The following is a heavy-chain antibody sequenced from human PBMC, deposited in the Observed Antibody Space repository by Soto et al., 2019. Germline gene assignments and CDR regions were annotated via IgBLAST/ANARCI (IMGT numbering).Heavy chain of an antibody. J-gene: IGHJ4*02. CDR2: ITGRGDRT. CDR3: AKDWGSGWFRSYFDS. Sequence: EVQLLESGGGLVQPGGSLRLSCAASGFILNTYGMSWVRQAPGKGLEWVSAITGRGDRTDYADSVKGRFTISRDNSKNTLYLQMNSLRAEDTAVYYCAKDWGSGWFRSYFDSWGQGALVTVSS. D-gene: IGHD6-19*01. CDR1: GFILNTYG. V-gene: IGHV3-23*01.